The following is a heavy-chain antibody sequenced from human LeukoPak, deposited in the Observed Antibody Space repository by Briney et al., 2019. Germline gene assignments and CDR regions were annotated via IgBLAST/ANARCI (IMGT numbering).Heavy chain of an antibody. V-gene: IGHV3-7*01. Sequence: GGSLRLSCAASGFPFSDYWMTWVRQAPGAGLEFVANINPDGTATYYADPVKGRFTISRDNAKNLVYLQMNSLRAEDTAVYHCGRFGYVAGVDLWGQGTLVTVSS. CDR1: GFPFSDYW. CDR3: GRFGYVAGVDL. CDR2: INPDGTAT. D-gene: IGHD6-19*01. J-gene: IGHJ4*02.